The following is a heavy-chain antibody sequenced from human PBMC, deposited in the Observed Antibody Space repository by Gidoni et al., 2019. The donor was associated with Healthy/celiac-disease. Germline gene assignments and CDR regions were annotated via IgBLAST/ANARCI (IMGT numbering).Heavy chain of an antibody. CDR2: ISWNSGSI. D-gene: IGHD5-12*01. J-gene: IGHJ4*02. Sequence: EVQLVESGGGLVQPGRSLRLSCAASGFTFDDYAMHWVRQAPGKGLEWVSGISWNSGSIVYADSVKGRFTISRDNAKNSLYLQMNSLRAEDTALYYCAKDQYMATTTIIFDYWGQGTLVTVSS. CDR3: AKDQYMATTTIIFDY. V-gene: IGHV3-9*01. CDR1: GFTFDDYA.